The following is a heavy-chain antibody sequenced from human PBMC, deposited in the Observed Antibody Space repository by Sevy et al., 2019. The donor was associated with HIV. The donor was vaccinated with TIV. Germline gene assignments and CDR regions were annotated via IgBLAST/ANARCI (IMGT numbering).Heavy chain of an antibody. CDR3: ARRDDSSGPLDY. CDR2: IYPGDSDT. J-gene: IGHJ4*02. V-gene: IGHV5-51*01. D-gene: IGHD3-22*01. CDR1: GYSFTNYW. Sequence: GESLKISCKGSGYSFTNYWIGWVRQMPGKGLEWMGIIYPGDSDTRYSSSFQGQVTISADKSISTAYLQWTSLKASDTAMYYCARRDDSSGPLDYWGQRTLVTVSS.